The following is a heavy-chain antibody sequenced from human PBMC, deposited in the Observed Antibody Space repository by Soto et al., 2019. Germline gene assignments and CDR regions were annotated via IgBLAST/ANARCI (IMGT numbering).Heavy chain of an antibody. V-gene: IGHV4-59*01. Sequence: TLSLTCTVSGGSISSYYWSWIRQPPGKGLEWIGYIYYSGSTNYNPSLKSRVTISVDTSKNQFSLKLSSVTAADTAVYYCARDGYYYDSSASQRVYYFDSWGQGPLVTVS. D-gene: IGHD3-22*01. J-gene: IGHJ4*02. CDR3: ARDGYYYDSSASQRVYYFDS. CDR2: IYYSGST. CDR1: GGSISSYY.